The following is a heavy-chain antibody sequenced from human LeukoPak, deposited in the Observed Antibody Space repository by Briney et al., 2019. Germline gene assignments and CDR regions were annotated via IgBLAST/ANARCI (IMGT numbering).Heavy chain of an antibody. V-gene: IGHV1-69*05. CDR2: IIPIFGTA. J-gene: IGHJ4*02. CDR3: ARDSRSSSSAYYFDY. Sequence: SVNVSCKASGGTFSSYAISWVRQAPGQGLEWMGRIIPIFGTANYAQKFQGRVTITTDESTSTAYMELSSLISEDTAVYYCARDSRSSSSAYYFDYWGQGTLVTVSS. CDR1: GGTFSSYA. D-gene: IGHD6-6*01.